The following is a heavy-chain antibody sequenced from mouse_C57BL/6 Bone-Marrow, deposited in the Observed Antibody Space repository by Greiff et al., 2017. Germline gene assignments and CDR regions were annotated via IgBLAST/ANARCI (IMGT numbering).Heavy chain of an antibody. J-gene: IGHJ1*03. V-gene: IGHV1-55*01. D-gene: IGHD1-1*01. Sequence: QVQLQQPGAELVKPGASVKMSCKASGYTFTSYWITWVKQRPGQGLEWIGDIYPGSGSTNYNEKFKSKATLTVDTSSSTAYMQLSSLTSEDSAVYYCARYHLTVVDPYWYFDVWGTGTTVTVSS. CDR1: GYTFTSYW. CDR2: IYPGSGST. CDR3: ARYHLTVVDPYWYFDV.